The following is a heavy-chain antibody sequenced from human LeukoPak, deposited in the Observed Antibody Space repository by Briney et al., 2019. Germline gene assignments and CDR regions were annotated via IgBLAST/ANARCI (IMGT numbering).Heavy chain of an antibody. J-gene: IGHJ4*02. CDR2: MNPHSGNT. Sequence: ASVKVSCKASGYTFSSNDINWVRQATGQGLEWMGWMNPHSGNTGYAQKFQGRVTITRNSSISTAYMELSSLRSEDTAVYYCARRGGGIGFLGYSSSGLDYWGQGTLVTVSS. CDR3: ARRGGGIGFLGYSSSGLDY. CDR1: GYTFSSND. D-gene: IGHD6-13*01. V-gene: IGHV1-8*01.